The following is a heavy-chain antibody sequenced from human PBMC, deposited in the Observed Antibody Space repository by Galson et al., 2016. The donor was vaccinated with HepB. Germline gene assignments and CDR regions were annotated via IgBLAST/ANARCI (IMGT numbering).Heavy chain of an antibody. CDR2: ICGRGDRK. CDR1: GFTFSSFA. Sequence: SLRHSCAASGFTFSSFAMSWVRRVPGKGLEWVSAICGRGDRKRYAESVKGRFTISRDNSKNTLDVEMKNLRVEDTAVYYCAKEGWFGELLTVHFDFWGQGTLVTVSS. D-gene: IGHD3-10*01. J-gene: IGHJ4*02. CDR3: AKEGWFGELLTVHFDF. V-gene: IGHV3-23*01.